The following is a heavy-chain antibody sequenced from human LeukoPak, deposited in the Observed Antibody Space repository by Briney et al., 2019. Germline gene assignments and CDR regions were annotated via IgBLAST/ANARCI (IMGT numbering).Heavy chain of an antibody. CDR2: INHSGIT. D-gene: IGHD2-15*01. CDR3: ARGLVPATPIWGY. J-gene: IGHJ4*02. Sequence: SETLSLTCAVYGGSFTGHYWSWIRQPPGKGLEWIGEINHSGITNYNPSLESRVTVSVDTSKNQLSLKLSSVTAADTAAYYCARGLVPATPIWGYWGLGTLVTVSS. V-gene: IGHV4-34*01. CDR1: GGSFTGHY.